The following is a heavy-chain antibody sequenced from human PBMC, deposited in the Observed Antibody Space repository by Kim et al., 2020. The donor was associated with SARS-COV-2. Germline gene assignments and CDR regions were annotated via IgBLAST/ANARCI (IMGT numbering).Heavy chain of an antibody. J-gene: IGHJ4*02. CDR2: IKSKTDGEAT. CDR1: GFPFSNVW. V-gene: IGHV3-15*01. CDR3: TTLISAAGRGY. Sequence: GGSLRLSCAASGFPFSNVWMSWVRQAPGRGLEWVGRIKSKTDGEATDYAAPGKGRFTMSRNDSKNTLHLQMNSLETEDTGVYYCTTLISAAGRGYWGQGTLVTVSS. D-gene: IGHD6-13*01.